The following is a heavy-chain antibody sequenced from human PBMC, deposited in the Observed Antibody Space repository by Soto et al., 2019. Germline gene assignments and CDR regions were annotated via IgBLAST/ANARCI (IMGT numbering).Heavy chain of an antibody. V-gene: IGHV3-11*06. Sequence: GFLRLSCAAAGTTTSDYYRSWRHQAPGKGQEWGSYFSSSSSYTNYADSVKGRFTISRDNAKNSLYLQMNSLRAEDTAVYYCARDIPYCSGGSCYSYYYYYGMDVWGQGTTVTVSS. CDR1: GTTTSDYY. D-gene: IGHD2-15*01. J-gene: IGHJ6*02. CDR2: FSSSSSYT. CDR3: ARDIPYCSGGSCYSYYYYYGMDV.